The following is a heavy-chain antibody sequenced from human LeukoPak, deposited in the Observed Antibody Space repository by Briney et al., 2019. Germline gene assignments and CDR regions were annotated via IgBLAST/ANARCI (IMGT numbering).Heavy chain of an antibody. J-gene: IGHJ3*02. CDR3: ATSITYCGGDCYHAGAFDI. D-gene: IGHD2-21*02. CDR1: GFTFSSYA. CDR2: ISGSGGST. Sequence: PGGSLRLSCAASGFTFSSYAMSWVRQAPGKGLEWVSAISGSGGSTYYADSVKGRFTISRDNSKNTLYLQMNSLRAEDTAVYYCATSITYCGGDCYHAGAFDIWGQGTMVTVSS. V-gene: IGHV3-23*01.